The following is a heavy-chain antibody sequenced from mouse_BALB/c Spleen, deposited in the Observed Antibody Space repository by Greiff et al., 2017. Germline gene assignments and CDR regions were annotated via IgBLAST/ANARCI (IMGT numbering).Heavy chain of an antibody. CDR1: GFTFSSFG. V-gene: IGHV5-17*02. J-gene: IGHJ2*01. CDR2: ISSGSSTN. Sequence: EVQLQESGGGLVQPGGSRKLSCAASGFTFSSFGMHWVRQAPEKGLEWVAYISSGSSTNYYADTVKGRFTISRDNPKNTLFLQMTSLRSEDTAMYYCARSGLRLGYCDYWGQGTTLTVSS. CDR3: ARSGLRLGYCDY. D-gene: IGHD2-4*01.